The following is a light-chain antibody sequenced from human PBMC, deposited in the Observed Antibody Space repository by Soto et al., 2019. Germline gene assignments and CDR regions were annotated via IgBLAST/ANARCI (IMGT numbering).Light chain of an antibody. Sequence: IQLTQSPSSLSASVGDRVTITCRASQGISSYLAWYQQKPGKAPKLLIYAASTLQSGVPSRFSGSGSGTDFTFTISSLQPEDIGIYYCQQYDNLSITFGQGTRLEIK. V-gene: IGKV1-9*01. CDR1: QGISSY. CDR3: QQYDNLSIT. CDR2: AAS. J-gene: IGKJ5*01.